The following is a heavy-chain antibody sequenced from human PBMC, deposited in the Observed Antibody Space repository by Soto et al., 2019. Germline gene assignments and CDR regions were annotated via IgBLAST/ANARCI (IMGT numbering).Heavy chain of an antibody. CDR3: ARDHWSILLCGGDCHSMDY. Sequence: QVQLVESGGGVVQTGTSLRISCAASGFAFSTYAMHWDRQAPGRGLEWVAVIWHDGSNTKYADFVKGRFTVSKDDSKSTLYLQMDSLTAQDTAVYYCARDHWSILLCGGDCHSMDYWGQGTRVIVSS. CDR1: GFAFSTYA. V-gene: IGHV3-33*01. J-gene: IGHJ4*02. D-gene: IGHD2-21*02. CDR2: IWHDGSNT.